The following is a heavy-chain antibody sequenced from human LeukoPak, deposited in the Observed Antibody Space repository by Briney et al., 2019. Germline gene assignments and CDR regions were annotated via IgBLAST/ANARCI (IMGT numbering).Heavy chain of an antibody. CDR3: ARDRTYLDAFDI. CDR2: ISYDGSNK. J-gene: IGHJ3*02. Sequence: GGSLRLSCAVSGFTFSSYAMHWVRQAPGKGLEWVAVISYDGSNKYYADSVKGRFTISRDNSKNTLYLQMNSLRAEDTAVYYCARDRTYLDAFDIWGQGTMVTVSS. V-gene: IGHV3-30-3*01. CDR1: GFTFSSYA.